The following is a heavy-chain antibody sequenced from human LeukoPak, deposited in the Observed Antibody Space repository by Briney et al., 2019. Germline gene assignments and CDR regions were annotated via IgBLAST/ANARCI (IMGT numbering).Heavy chain of an antibody. D-gene: IGHD2-21*02. J-gene: IGHJ5*02. CDR1: GGSISSYY. CDR3: ARAVYGILAYCGGDCFSGWFDP. V-gene: IGHV4-4*07. Sequence: SETLSLTCTVSGGSISSYYWSWIRQPAGKGLEWIGRIYTSGSTNYNPSLKSRVTMSVDTSKNQFSLKLSSVTAADTAVYYCARAVYGILAYCGGDCFSGWFDPWGQGTLVTVSS. CDR2: IYTSGST.